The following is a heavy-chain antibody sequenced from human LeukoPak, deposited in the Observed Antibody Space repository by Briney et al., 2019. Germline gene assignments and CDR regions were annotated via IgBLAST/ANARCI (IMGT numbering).Heavy chain of an antibody. CDR3: VTQVDATTIFDY. D-gene: IGHD5-24*01. Sequence: GGSLRLSCAASGIIVSSNYLSWVRQAPGKGLEWVSAIYREGTPYYTDSVKGRFTISRDNSKNTMYLQMNTLRAEDTAVYYCVTQVDATTIFDYWGQGTLVTVSS. CDR2: IYREGTP. CDR1: GIIVSSNY. V-gene: IGHV3-66*02. J-gene: IGHJ4*02.